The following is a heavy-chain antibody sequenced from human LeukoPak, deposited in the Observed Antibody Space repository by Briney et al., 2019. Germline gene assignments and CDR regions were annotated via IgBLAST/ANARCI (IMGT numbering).Heavy chain of an antibody. D-gene: IGHD3-22*01. V-gene: IGHV6-1*01. Sequence: SQTLSLTCAISGDSVSSNSAAWNWIRQSPSRGLEWLGRTYYRSKWYNDYAVSVKSRITINPDTSKNQFSLKLSSVTAADTAVYYCARHWERSYYYDPAPSGYWGQGTLVTVSS. CDR3: ARHWERSYYYDPAPSGY. CDR1: GDSVSSNSAA. CDR2: TYYRSKWYN. J-gene: IGHJ4*02.